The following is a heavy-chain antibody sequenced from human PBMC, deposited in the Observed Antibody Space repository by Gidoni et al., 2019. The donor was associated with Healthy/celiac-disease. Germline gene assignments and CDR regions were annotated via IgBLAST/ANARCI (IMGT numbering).Heavy chain of an antibody. V-gene: IGHV3-30*16. CDR1: GFTFRSSA. Sequence: QVQLVESGGGVVQPGTSLRLSCAASGFTFRSSALHWVRQAPGKGLEWVAVISYDGSNKYYADSVKGRFTISRYNSKNTLYLQMNSLRAEDTAVYYCARDGIVGASDYWYFDLWGRGTLVTVSS. CDR2: ISYDGSNK. D-gene: IGHD1-26*01. CDR3: ARDGIVGASDYWYFDL. J-gene: IGHJ2*01.